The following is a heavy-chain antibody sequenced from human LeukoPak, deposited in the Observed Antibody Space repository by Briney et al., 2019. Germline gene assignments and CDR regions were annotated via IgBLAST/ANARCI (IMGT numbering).Heavy chain of an antibody. J-gene: IGHJ4*02. CDR2: ISSSSSTI. V-gene: IGHV3-48*01. Sequence: PGGSLRLSCAASGFTFSSYSMNWVRQAPGKGLEWVSYISSSSSTIYYADSVKGRFTISRDNAKNSLYLQMNSRRAEGTAVYYCARDWTGDFWSGYYDYWGQGTLVTVSS. CDR1: GFTFSSYS. CDR3: ARDWTGDFWSGYYDY. D-gene: IGHD3-3*01.